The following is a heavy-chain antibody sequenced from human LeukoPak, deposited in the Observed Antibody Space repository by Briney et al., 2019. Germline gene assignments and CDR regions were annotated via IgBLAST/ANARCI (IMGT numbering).Heavy chain of an antibody. J-gene: IGHJ4*02. CDR2: IYYSGST. CDR3: ARDTLYSSGWYYFDY. CDR1: GGSISSYY. Sequence: PSETLSLTCTVSGGSISSYYWSWIRQPPGKGLEWIGYIYYSGSTNYNPSLKSRATISVDTSKNQFSLKLSSVTAADTAVYYCARDTLYSSGWYYFDYWGQGTLVTVSS. D-gene: IGHD6-19*01. V-gene: IGHV4-59*01.